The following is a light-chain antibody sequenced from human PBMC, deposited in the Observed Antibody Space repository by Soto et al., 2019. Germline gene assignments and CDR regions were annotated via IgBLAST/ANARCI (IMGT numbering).Light chain of an antibody. CDR2: GAS. CDR1: QSLTSSY. J-gene: IGKJ1*01. CDR3: QQYGSSPRT. V-gene: IGKV3-20*01. Sequence: EIVLTQSPGTLSLSPGETASVSCRASQSLTSSYLAWYQQKPGQAPRLLIYGASSRATGIPDRFSGSGSGTDFTLTISRLEPEDFAVYYCQQYGSSPRTFGQGTKVDIK.